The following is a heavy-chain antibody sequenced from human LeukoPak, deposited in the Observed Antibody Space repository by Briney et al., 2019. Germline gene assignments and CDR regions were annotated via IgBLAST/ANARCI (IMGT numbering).Heavy chain of an antibody. CDR3: ARDVVLLWFGELPYFDY. CDR1: GVTVSSSY. D-gene: IGHD3-10*01. CDR2: IYSAGTT. J-gene: IGHJ4*02. V-gene: IGHV3-53*01. Sequence: GGSLRLSCVVSGVTVSSSYMIWVRQAPGKGLEWVSVIYSAGTTSYADSVKGRFTISRDNAKKSVYLQMNSLRAEDTAVYYCARDVVLLWFGELPYFDYWGQGTLVTVSS.